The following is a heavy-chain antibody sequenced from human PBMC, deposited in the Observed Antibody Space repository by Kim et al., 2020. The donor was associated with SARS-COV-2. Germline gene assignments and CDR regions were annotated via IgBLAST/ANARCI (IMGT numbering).Heavy chain of an antibody. V-gene: IGHV1-69*01. Sequence: AQKCQGRVTITADESTSTAYMELSSLRSEDTAVYYCATGIFGVVIRYFDYWGQGTLVTVSS. J-gene: IGHJ4*02. D-gene: IGHD3-3*01. CDR3: ATGIFGVVIRYFDY.